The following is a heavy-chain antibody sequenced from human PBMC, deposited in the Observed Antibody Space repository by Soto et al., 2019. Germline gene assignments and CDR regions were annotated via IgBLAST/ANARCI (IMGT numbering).Heavy chain of an antibody. V-gene: IGHV3-30*18. D-gene: IGHD3-10*01. CDR3: AKDMASGSGSYFD. CDR2: ISYDGRNK. CDR1: GFTFSTDG. J-gene: IGHJ4*02. Sequence: QVQLVESGGGVVQPGRSLRLSCAASGFTFSTDGLHWVRQGPGKGLEWVAVISYDGRNKYYADSVEGRFTISRDDSRNTLYLQMNSLIAEDTAVYYCAKDMASGSGSYFDWGQGTLVTVSS.